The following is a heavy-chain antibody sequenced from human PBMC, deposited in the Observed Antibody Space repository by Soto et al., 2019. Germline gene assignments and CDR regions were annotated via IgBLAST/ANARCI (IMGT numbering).Heavy chain of an antibody. CDR2: INLSGGST. CDR3: ARRYYDILTGPDTDDAFDI. D-gene: IGHD3-9*01. J-gene: IGHJ3*02. V-gene: IGHV1-46*03. Sequence: ASVKVSCKASGYTFTSYYMHWVRQALGQGLEWMGIINLSGGSTSYAQKFQGRVTMTRDTSTSTVYMELSSLRSEDTAVYYCARRYYDILTGPDTDDAFDIWGQGTMVTVSS. CDR1: GYTFTSYY.